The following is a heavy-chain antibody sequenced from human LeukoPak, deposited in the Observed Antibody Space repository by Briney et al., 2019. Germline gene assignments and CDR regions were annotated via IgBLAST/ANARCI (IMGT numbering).Heavy chain of an antibody. CDR1: GFTFSSYA. CDR3: AKDRSVHGGTTQVGWFDP. Sequence: GASLRLSCAASGFTFSSYAMSWGRQAPGKGLEWVSAYSDDGDSTYYADSVKGRFTISRDNSKNALYLQMNSLRAEDTAVYYCAKDRSVHGGTTQVGWFDPWGQGTLV. J-gene: IGHJ5*02. V-gene: IGHV3-23*01. CDR2: YSDDGDST. D-gene: IGHD1-1*01.